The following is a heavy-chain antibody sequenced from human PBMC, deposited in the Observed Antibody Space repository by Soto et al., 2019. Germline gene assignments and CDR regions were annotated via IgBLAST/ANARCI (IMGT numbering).Heavy chain of an antibody. CDR3: ARLYRGNSGMDV. CDR2: IDPSDSYT. V-gene: IGHV5-10-1*01. CDR1: GYSFTSYW. D-gene: IGHD2-15*01. J-gene: IGHJ6*02. Sequence: EVQLVQSGAEVKKPGESLRISCKGSGYSFTSYWVTWVRQMPGKGLEWMGRIDPSDSYTNYNPPFQGHVTISFDKSISTAYLQWSSLKPSDTAMYYCARLYRGNSGMDVWGQGTTVTFSS.